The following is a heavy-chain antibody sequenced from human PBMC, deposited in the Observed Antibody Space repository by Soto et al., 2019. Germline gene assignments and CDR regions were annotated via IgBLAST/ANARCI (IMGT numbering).Heavy chain of an antibody. CDR3: ARYGDYDYYYYYYMDV. V-gene: IGHV3-21*01. J-gene: IGHJ6*03. CDR1: GFTFSSYS. D-gene: IGHD4-17*01. Sequence: GGSLRLSCAASGFTFSSYSMNWVRQAPGKGLEWVSSISSSSSYIYYADSVKGRFTISRDNAKNSLYLQMNSLRAEDTAAYYCARYGDYDYYYYYYMDVWGKGTTVTVSS. CDR2: ISSSSSYI.